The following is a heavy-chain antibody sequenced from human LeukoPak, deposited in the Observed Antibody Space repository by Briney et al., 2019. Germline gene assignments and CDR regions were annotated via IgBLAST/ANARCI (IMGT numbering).Heavy chain of an antibody. Sequence: ASVKVSCKASGGTFISYAISWVRQAPGQGLEWMGGIIPIFGTANYAQKFQGRVTITADESTSTAYMELSSLRSEDTAVYYCARFHDYENWFDPWGQGTLVTVSS. CDR3: ARFHDYENWFDP. V-gene: IGHV1-69*13. CDR1: GGTFISYA. CDR2: IIPIFGTA. D-gene: IGHD4-17*01. J-gene: IGHJ5*02.